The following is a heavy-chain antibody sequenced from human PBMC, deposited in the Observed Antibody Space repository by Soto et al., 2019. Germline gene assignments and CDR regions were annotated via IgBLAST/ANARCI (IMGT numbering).Heavy chain of an antibody. CDR3: ARDLTPNYSNSPPRYYYYYGMDV. Sequence: QVQLVQSGAEVKKPGSSVKVSCKASGGTFSSYAISWVRQAPGQGLEWMGGIIPIFGTANYAQKFQGRVTITADEATSTAYMELSSLRSEDTAMYYCARDLTPNYSNSPPRYYYYYGMDVWGQGTTVTVSS. V-gene: IGHV1-69*12. CDR1: GGTFSSYA. J-gene: IGHJ6*02. CDR2: IIPIFGTA. D-gene: IGHD4-4*01.